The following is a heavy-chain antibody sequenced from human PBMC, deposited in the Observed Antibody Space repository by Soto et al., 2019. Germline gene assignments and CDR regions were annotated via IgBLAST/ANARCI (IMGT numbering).Heavy chain of an antibody. D-gene: IGHD3-10*01. CDR1: GGSISSGDCY. CDR3: ARHNYGSGSTYFDY. V-gene: IGHV4-61*08. Sequence: SETLSLTCTVSGGSISSGDCYWSWIRQPPGKGLEWIGYIYYSGSTNYNPSLKSRVTISVDTSKNQFSLKLNSMTAADTAVYYCARHNYGSGSTYFDYWGQGTLVTVSS. J-gene: IGHJ4*02. CDR2: IYYSGST.